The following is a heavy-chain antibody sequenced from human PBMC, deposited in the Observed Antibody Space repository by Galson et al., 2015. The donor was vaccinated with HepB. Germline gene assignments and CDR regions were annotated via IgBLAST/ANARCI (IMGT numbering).Heavy chain of an antibody. J-gene: IGHJ4*02. CDR3: AREQY. CDR1: GFTFSFYW. CDR2: INQDATEK. Sequence: SLRLSCAASGFTFSFYWMSWLRQAPGKGLEWVANINQDATEKYYVDSVKGRFTISRDNAKNSLYLQMNSLTIEDTAIYYCAREQYWGQGTPVTVSP. V-gene: IGHV3-7*03.